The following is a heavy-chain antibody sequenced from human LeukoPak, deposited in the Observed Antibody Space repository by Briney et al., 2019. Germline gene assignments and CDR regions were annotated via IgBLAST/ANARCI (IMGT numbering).Heavy chain of an antibody. J-gene: IGHJ4*02. Sequence: GALRLSWAASGITFSNYSINLVRQAPGKGLELGPSISSNRSYIYYADSVKCRFTISRDNAKNSLYLQMNRLRAEDTAVYYCARDQGIAVVRGVIERRGGPDYWGQGTLVTVSS. V-gene: IGHV3-21*01. CDR3: ARDQGIAVVRGVIERRGGPDY. CDR2: ISSNRSYI. CDR1: GITFSNYS. D-gene: IGHD3-10*01.